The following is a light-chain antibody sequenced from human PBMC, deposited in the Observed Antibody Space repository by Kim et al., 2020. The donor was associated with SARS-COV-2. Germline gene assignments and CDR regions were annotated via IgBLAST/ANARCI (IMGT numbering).Light chain of an antibody. CDR3: QQYNTYSYT. V-gene: IGKV1-5*03. J-gene: IGKJ2*01. CDR1: QSVGSW. CDR2: MAS. Sequence: SKSVGDRVTITCRASQSVGSWLAWYQQKPGKAPKLLIYMASSLQSGVPSRFSGSGSGTDFTLTISSLQPDDFATYYCQQYNTYSYTFGQGTKLEI.